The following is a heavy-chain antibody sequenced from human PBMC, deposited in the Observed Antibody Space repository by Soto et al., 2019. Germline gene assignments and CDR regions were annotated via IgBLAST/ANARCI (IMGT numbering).Heavy chain of an antibody. CDR2: IYYSGST. V-gene: IGHV4-59*01. D-gene: IGHD1-26*01. Sequence: SETLSLTCTVSGGSISSYYWSWIRQPPGKGLEWIGYIYYSGSTNYNPSLKSRVTTSVDTSKNQFSLKLSSVTAADTAVYYCARSGSYYAFDIWGQGTMVTVSS. CDR3: ARSGSYYAFDI. CDR1: GGSISSYY. J-gene: IGHJ3*02.